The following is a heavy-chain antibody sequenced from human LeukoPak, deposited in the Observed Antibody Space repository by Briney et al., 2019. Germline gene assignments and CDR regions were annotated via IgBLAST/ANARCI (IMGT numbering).Heavy chain of an antibody. CDR2: IYHSGST. J-gene: IGHJ6*03. Sequence: SETLSLTCTVSGGSISSSSYYWGWIRQPPGKGLEWIGEIYHSGSTNYNPSLKSRVTISVDKSKNQFSLKLSSVTAADTAVYYCARDGASYMDVWGKGTTVTVSS. D-gene: IGHD3-16*01. CDR3: ARDGASYMDV. V-gene: IGHV4-39*07. CDR1: GGSISSSSYY.